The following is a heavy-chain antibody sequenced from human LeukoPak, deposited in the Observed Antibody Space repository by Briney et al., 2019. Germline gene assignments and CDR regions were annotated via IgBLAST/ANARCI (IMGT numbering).Heavy chain of an antibody. J-gene: IGHJ4*02. Sequence: GGSLRLSCAASGFTFNSNAMHWVRQAPGKGLEWVAVISFDGSDKYYAESVKGRFTISRDNSKNTLYLQMNSLRPEDTAVYYCARDRLPSHQDDFDYWGQGTLVTVSS. D-gene: IGHD3-3*01. CDR1: GFTFNSNA. CDR2: ISFDGSDK. CDR3: ARDRLPSHQDDFDY. V-gene: IGHV3-30*04.